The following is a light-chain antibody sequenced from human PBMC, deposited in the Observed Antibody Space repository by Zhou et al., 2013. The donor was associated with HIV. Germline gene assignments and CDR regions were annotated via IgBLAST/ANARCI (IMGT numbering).Light chain of an antibody. J-gene: IGKJ1*01. CDR2: AAS. V-gene: IGKV1-27*01. CDR1: LGISNY. CDR3: QQYDNYWT. Sequence: DIQMTQSPSTLSASVGDRVTITCRATSLGISNYLAWYQQKPGKGPDLLIYAASTLQSGVPARFSGSGSGTEFTLTINSLQPDDFGIYYCQQYDNYWTFGHGTRVEI.